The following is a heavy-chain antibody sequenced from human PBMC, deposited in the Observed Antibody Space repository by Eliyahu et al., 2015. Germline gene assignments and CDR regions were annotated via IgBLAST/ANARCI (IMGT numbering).Heavy chain of an antibody. CDR3: ARGIWTVTGWERTTAFDY. D-gene: IGHD4-17*01. Sequence: QVQLVQSGAEVKKPGASVKVSCKASGYXFTSYDINWVRQATGQGLEWMGWMNPNSGNTGYAQKFQGRVTMTRNTSISTAYMELSSLRSEDTAVYYCARGIWTVTGWERTTAFDYWGQGTLVTVSS. J-gene: IGHJ4*02. CDR2: MNPNSGNT. CDR1: GYXFTSYD. V-gene: IGHV1-8*01.